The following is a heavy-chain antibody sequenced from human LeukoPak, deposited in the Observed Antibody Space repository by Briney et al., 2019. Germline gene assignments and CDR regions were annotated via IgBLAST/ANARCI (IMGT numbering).Heavy chain of an antibody. J-gene: IGHJ4*02. Sequence: GGSVRRSCAASGFTFSSYAMSWVRQTPGKGLEWVSGIHGSGGSTYYADSVKGRFTISRDNSKNTVYLEMNSLRAEDTALYYCAKDRSLWFGELQNWGQGTLVTVSS. CDR1: GFTFSSYA. CDR3: AKDRSLWFGELQN. CDR2: IHGSGGST. V-gene: IGHV3-23*01. D-gene: IGHD3-10*01.